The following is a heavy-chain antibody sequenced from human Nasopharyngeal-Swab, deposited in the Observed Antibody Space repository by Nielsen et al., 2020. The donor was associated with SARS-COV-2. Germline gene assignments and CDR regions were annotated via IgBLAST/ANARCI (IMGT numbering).Heavy chain of an antibody. CDR2: IYYSGST. D-gene: IGHD1-26*01. J-gene: IGHJ6*02. Sequence: SETLSFTCTVSGGSISSIRYYWGCIRQPPGKGLEWIGSIYYSGSTYYNPSLKSRVTISVDTSKNQFSLKLSSVTAADTAVYYCERGRRYYYADYGMDVWGQGTTVTVSS. CDR1: GGSISSIRYY. V-gene: IGHV4-39*07. CDR3: ERGRRYYYADYGMDV.